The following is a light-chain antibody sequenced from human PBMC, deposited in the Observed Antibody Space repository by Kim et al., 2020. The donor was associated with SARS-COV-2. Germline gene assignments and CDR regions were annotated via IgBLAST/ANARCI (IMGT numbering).Light chain of an antibody. J-gene: IGLJ3*02. Sequence: GKSITISCTGTSTGGGHENLVSWYQHHPGNAPKLVIYEVDKRPSGVSSRFSGSKSGNTATLTIFGLQAEDEADYYCCSHADYSKSVLGGGTKVTVL. CDR1: STGGGHENL. CDR2: EVD. CDR3: CSHADYSKSV. V-gene: IGLV2-23*02.